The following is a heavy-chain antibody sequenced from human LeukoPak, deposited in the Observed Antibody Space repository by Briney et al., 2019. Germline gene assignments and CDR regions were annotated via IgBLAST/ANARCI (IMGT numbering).Heavy chain of an antibody. J-gene: IGHJ4*02. CDR3: AREAYTYYDFGSGPFDY. CDR1: GVTFSNYW. Sequence: GGSLRLSCEGSGVTFSNYWMGWVRQAPGKGLQWVANIKTDGSEKYYVDSVKGRFTISRDNSKNTLYLQMNSLRAEDTAVYYCAREAYTYYDFGSGPFDYWGQETLVTLSS. D-gene: IGHD3-3*01. V-gene: IGHV3-7*01. CDR2: IKTDGSEK.